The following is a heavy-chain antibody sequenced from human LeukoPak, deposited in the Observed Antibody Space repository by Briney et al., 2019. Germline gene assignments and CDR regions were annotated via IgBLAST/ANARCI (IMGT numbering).Heavy chain of an antibody. CDR2: IYYSANT. CDR1: GASLSSYY. D-gene: IGHD1-1*01. J-gene: IGHJ3*02. V-gene: IGHV4-59*01. CDR3: ARGERLDAFDI. Sequence: SSETLSLTCTVSGASLSSYYWSWIRQPPGKGLEWIGYIYYSANTKYNPSLKSRVTISEDTSKNQFSLRLSSVTAADTAVYYCARGERLDAFDIWGQGTLVTVSS.